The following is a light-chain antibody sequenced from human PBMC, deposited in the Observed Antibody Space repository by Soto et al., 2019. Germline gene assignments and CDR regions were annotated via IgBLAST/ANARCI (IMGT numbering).Light chain of an antibody. CDR3: LKHNSYPRK. CDR1: QSISSW. CDR2: KAS. J-gene: IGKJ1*01. V-gene: IGKV1-5*03. Sequence: DIQMTQSPSTLSASVGDRVTITCRASQSISSWLAWYQQKPGKAPKLLIYKASTLESGVPSNFSGSGSGTEFTLTISSLQPEDFATYYCLKHNSYPRKCGQGNKGDIK.